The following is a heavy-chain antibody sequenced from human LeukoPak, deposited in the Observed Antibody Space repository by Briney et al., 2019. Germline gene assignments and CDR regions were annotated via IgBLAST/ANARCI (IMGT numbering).Heavy chain of an antibody. CDR3: ARSALYYDYVWGSYRPNWFDP. V-gene: IGHV4-34*01. J-gene: IGHJ5*02. CDR1: GGSFSGYY. CDR2: INHSGST. Sequence: PSETLSLTCAVYGGSFSGYYWSWIRQPPGKGLEWIGEINHSGSTNYNPSLKSRVTISVDTSKNQFSLKLSSVTAADTAVYYCARSALYYDYVWGSYRPNWFDPWGQGTLVTVSS. D-gene: IGHD3-16*02.